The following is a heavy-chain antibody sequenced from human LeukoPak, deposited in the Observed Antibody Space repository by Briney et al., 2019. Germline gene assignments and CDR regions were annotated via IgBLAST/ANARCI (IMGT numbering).Heavy chain of an antibody. J-gene: IGHJ4*02. Sequence: ASVKVSCKASGYTFTGYYIHWVRQAPGQGLEWMGIINPSGGSTSYAQKFQGRVTMTRDTSTSTVYMELSSLRSEDTAVYYCARYSIAAALGYWGQGTLVTVSS. CDR2: INPSGGST. CDR3: ARYSIAAALGY. CDR1: GYTFTGYY. V-gene: IGHV1-46*01. D-gene: IGHD6-13*01.